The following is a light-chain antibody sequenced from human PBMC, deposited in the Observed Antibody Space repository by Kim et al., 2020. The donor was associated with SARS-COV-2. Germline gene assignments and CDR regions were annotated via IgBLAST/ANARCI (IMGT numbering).Light chain of an antibody. CDR3: QQYGSSRT. V-gene: IGKV3-20*01. Sequence: EIVLTQSPGTLSLSPGERATLSCRASQSVSSSYLAWYQQKVGLAPRLLIYGASSRATGIPDRFSGSGSGTDFTLTISRLEPEDFAVYYCQQYGSSRTFGQGTKVDIK. J-gene: IGKJ1*01. CDR1: QSVSSSY. CDR2: GAS.